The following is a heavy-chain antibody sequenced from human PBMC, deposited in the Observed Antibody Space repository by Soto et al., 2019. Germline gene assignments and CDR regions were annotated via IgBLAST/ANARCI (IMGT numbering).Heavy chain of an antibody. V-gene: IGHV1-18*01. CDR1: GYTFTNYR. J-gene: IGHJ5*02. Sequence: QVQLVQSGPEVKKPGASVTVSCKTSGYTFTNYRIGWVRQAPGQGLEWMGWISTYTGNTKSVQKFQGRVILTTYTWMCTAYMDLRSLTSDDTAVYYCTRWTVTNNWFDPWGQGTLVTVSS. CDR3: TRWTVTNNWFDP. CDR2: ISTYTGNT. D-gene: IGHD4-17*01.